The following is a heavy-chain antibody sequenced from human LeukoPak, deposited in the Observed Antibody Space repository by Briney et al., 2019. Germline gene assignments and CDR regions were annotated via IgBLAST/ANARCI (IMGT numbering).Heavy chain of an antibody. CDR1: GFTFSSYW. D-gene: IGHD1-7*01. CDR3: ATLGNNWNYGAARDAFDI. J-gene: IGHJ3*02. Sequence: GGSLRLSCAAPGFTFSSYWMSWVRQAPGKGLEWVANIKQDGSEKYYVDSVKGRFTISRDNAKNSLYLQMNSLRAEDTAVYYCATLGNNWNYGAARDAFDIWGQGTMVTVSS. V-gene: IGHV3-7*01. CDR2: IKQDGSEK.